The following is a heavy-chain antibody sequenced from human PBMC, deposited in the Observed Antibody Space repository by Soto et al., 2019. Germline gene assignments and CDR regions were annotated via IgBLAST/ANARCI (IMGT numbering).Heavy chain of an antibody. CDR1: GYTFTSYA. V-gene: IGHV1-3*01. CDR3: AKSATVPAAIAY. Sequence: ASVKVSCKASGYTFTSYAMHWVRQAPGQRLEWMGWINAGNGNTKYSQNFQGRVIFTRDTSATTAYMELSSLRSEDTAVYYCAKSATVPAAIAYWGQGTLVTVSS. J-gene: IGHJ4*02. CDR2: INAGNGNT. D-gene: IGHD2-2*02.